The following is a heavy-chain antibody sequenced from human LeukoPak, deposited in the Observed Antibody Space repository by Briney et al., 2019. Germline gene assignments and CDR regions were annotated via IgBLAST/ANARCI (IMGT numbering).Heavy chain of an antibody. Sequence: SETLSLTCTVSGGSISSGSDYWSWIRQSAGKGLEWIGRVYSSGSANYNPFLKSRLTMAVDTSKNQISLKLTSVTAADMAVYYCARDSGFWTFDPWGQGALVTVSS. D-gene: IGHD3/OR15-3a*01. CDR1: GGSISSGSDY. CDR2: VYSSGSA. J-gene: IGHJ5*02. CDR3: ARDSGFWTFDP. V-gene: IGHV4-61*02.